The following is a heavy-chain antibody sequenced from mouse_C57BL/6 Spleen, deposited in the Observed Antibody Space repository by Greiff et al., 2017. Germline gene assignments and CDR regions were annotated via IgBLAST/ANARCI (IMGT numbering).Heavy chain of an antibody. J-gene: IGHJ2*01. D-gene: IGHD2-1*01. V-gene: IGHV6-6*01. CDR2: IRNKANNHAT. CDR1: GFTFSDAW. Sequence: EVMLVESGGGLVQPGGSMKLSCAASGFTFSDAWMDWVRQSPEKGLEWVAEIRNKANNHATYYAESVKGRFTISRDDSKSSVYLQMNSLRAEDTGIYYCTRNGKGYYFDYWGQGTTLTVSS. CDR3: TRNGKGYYFDY.